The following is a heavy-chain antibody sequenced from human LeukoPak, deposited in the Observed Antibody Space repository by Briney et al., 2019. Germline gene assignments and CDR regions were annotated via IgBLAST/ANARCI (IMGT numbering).Heavy chain of an antibody. CDR1: GGSVDSGSYY. Sequence: SETLSLTCTVSGGSVDSGSYYWSWIRQHPGKGLEWIGYIYYSGSTYYNPSLKSRVTISVDTSKNQFSLELSSVTAADTAVYYCARWGIVGAGGFDYWGQGTLVTVSS. CDR3: ARWGIVGAGGFDY. D-gene: IGHD1-26*01. CDR2: IYYSGST. J-gene: IGHJ4*02. V-gene: IGHV4-31*03.